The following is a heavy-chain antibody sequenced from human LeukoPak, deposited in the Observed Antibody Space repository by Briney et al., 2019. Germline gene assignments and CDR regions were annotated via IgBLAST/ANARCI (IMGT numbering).Heavy chain of an antibody. Sequence: GGSLRLSCAASGFTFSTYIMNWVRQTPGKGLEWVSSIGTSTSYIYYADSVKGRFTISRDNAKNSLYLEMNSLRAEDTAVYYCAELGITMIGGVWGKGTTVTISS. CDR1: GFTFSTYI. J-gene: IGHJ6*04. V-gene: IGHV3-21*01. CDR3: AELGITMIGGV. CDR2: IGTSTSYI. D-gene: IGHD3-10*02.